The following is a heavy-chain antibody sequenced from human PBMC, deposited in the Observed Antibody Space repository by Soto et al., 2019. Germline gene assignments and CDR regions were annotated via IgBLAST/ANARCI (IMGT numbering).Heavy chain of an antibody. CDR2: ISSSGSTI. J-gene: IGHJ4*02. CDR3: ASYHYGSGKGFDY. Sequence: EVHLVESGGGLVQPGGSVRLSCVSSEFTFSNYNMNWVRQAPGKWLEWISYISSSGSTIYYADSVKGRFTISRDNAKNYMYLQLSSLRAEDTAVYYCASYHYGSGKGFDYWGQGTLVTVSS. CDR1: EFTFSNYN. D-gene: IGHD3-10*01. V-gene: IGHV3-48*01.